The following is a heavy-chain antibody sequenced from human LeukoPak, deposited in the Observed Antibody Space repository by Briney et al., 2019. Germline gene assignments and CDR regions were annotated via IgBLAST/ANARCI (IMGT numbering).Heavy chain of an antibody. CDR3: ARGLEFDFWSGNYSDAFDI. D-gene: IGHD3-3*01. CDR1: GGSFSNYY. Sequence: SETLSLTCAVYGGSFSNYYWGWIRQPPGKGLEWIGEIDHSGGTNYNPSVKSRVTISIDTSKNQFSLKLNSVTAADTAVYYCARGLEFDFWSGNYSDAFDIWDQGAMVTVSS. V-gene: IGHV4-34*01. J-gene: IGHJ3*02. CDR2: IDHSGGT.